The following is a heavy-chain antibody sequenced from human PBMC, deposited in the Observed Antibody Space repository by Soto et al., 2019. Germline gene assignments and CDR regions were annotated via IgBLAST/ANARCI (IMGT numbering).Heavy chain of an antibody. V-gene: IGHV4-4*07. Sequence: QVQLQESGPGLVKPSETLSLTCTVSGGSISSYYWSWIRQPAGKGLEWIGRIYTSGSTNYNPSLKSRVTMSVDTSKNQFSLKLSSVTAADTAVYYCARESYYDFWSGYSTYAMDVWGQGTTVTVSS. J-gene: IGHJ6*02. CDR2: IYTSGST. CDR3: ARESYYDFWSGYSTYAMDV. D-gene: IGHD3-3*01. CDR1: GGSISSYY.